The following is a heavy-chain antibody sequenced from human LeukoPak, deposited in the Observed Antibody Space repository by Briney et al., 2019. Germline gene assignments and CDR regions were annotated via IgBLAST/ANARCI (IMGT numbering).Heavy chain of an antibody. CDR2: ISYDGSNK. Sequence: PGGSLRLSCAASGFTFSSYDMHWVRQAPGKGLEWVAVISYDGSNKYYADSVKGRFTISRDNSKNTLYLQMNSLRAEDTAVYYCARDRRELLSLGISGTDAFDIWGQGTMVTVSS. CDR3: ARDRRELLSLGISGTDAFDI. D-gene: IGHD1-26*01. J-gene: IGHJ3*02. CDR1: GFTFSSYD. V-gene: IGHV3-30*03.